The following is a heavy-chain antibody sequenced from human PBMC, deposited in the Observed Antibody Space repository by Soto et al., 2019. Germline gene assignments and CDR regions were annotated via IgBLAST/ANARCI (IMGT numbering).Heavy chain of an antibody. D-gene: IGHD3-16*01. V-gene: IGHV4-61*01. Sequence: PSETLSLTCTVSGGSVSSGSYYWSWIRQPPGKGLEWVGHMYYSGSTNYNPSLKSRVTISVDTSKNQFSLKLSSVTAADTAVYYCARGYDYLWGRGGYRQPHRLDDWGQGIQVTVSS. CDR2: MYYSGST. CDR3: ARGYDYLWGRGGYRQPHRLDD. J-gene: IGHJ4*02. CDR1: GGSVSSGSYY.